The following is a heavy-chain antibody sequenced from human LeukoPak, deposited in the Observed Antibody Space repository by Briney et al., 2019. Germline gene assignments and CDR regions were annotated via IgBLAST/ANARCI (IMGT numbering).Heavy chain of an antibody. J-gene: IGHJ5*02. CDR2: IYYSGST. CDR3: ARLGAPINWFDP. V-gene: IGHV4-59*08. D-gene: IGHD3-16*01. Sequence: PSETLSLTCTVSGGSISSYYWSWIRQPPGKGLEWIGYIYYSGSTNYNPSLKSRVTISVDTSKNQFSLKLSSVTAADTAVYYCARLGAPINWFDPWGQGTLVTVSS. CDR1: GGSISSYY.